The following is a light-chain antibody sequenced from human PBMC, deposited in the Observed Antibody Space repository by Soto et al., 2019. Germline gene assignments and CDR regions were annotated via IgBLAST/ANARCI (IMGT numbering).Light chain of an antibody. J-gene: IGKJ4*01. CDR1: QSVTSNY. Sequence: EIVLTQSPGTLSLSPGDRATLSCSASQSVTSNYLAWYQQKPGQAPRLLLYGASRRAIGIPDRFSGSGSGPDFTLTISRLETEDVAVYYCQQYDTSPPLTFGGGTKVEIQ. V-gene: IGKV3-20*01. CDR2: GAS. CDR3: QQYDTSPPLT.